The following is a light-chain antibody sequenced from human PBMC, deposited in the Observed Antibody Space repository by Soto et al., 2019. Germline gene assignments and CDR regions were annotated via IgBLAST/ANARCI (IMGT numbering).Light chain of an antibody. CDR2: TAS. Sequence: DLQMTQSPSFLSASVGDRVTITCRSSQSITNYLNWYQQKPGKAPNLLIYTASSLQSGVPSRFSGSGSGTDFTLTISSLQPEDFATYSCQQSYGVTWTFGQGTKVEI. CDR3: QQSYGVTWT. J-gene: IGKJ1*01. V-gene: IGKV1-39*01. CDR1: QSITNY.